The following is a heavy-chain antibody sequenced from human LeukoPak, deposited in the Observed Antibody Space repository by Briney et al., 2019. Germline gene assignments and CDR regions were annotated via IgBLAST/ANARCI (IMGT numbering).Heavy chain of an antibody. CDR3: ARGLQGSGSYHRYRSYYFDY. CDR2: INPSGGST. Sequence: ASVKVSCKASGYTFTSYYMHWVRQAPGQGLEWMGIINPSGGSTSYAQKFQGRVTMTRDTSTSTVYMELSSLRSEDTAVYYCARGLQGSGSYHRYRSYYFDYWGQGTLVTVSS. V-gene: IGHV1-46*01. J-gene: IGHJ4*02. CDR1: GYTFTSYY. D-gene: IGHD3-10*01.